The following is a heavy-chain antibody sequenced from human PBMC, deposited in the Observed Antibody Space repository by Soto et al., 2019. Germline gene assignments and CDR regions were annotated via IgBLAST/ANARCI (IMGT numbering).Heavy chain of an antibody. CDR3: ERTCYGADFDF. CDR2: INAASGKL. Sequence: QVRLVQSGSEVTKPGDSVKISCKASGYKFTDFAIHWMRQVPGQRLEWLGWINAASGKLKSSRTFQDRVTIPRDTYGTTAYIELCSLRFEDTVMYFYERTCYGADFDFWGQGTLITV. CDR1: GYKFTDFA. V-gene: IGHV1-3*01. D-gene: IGHD3-16*01. J-gene: IGHJ4*02.